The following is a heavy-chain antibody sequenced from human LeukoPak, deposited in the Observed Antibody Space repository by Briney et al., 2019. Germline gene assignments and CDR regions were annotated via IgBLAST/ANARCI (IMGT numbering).Heavy chain of an antibody. CDR1: GXSISGSSDY. D-gene: IGHD4-17*01. V-gene: IGHV4-39*01. Sequence: SETLSLTCTVSGXSISGSSDYWAWIRQPPGKGREWVGSGFYSGSAYYNPSLKSRLTISVDTSKNQFSLDLRSVTAADTAVYYCARLRGAMTPVTSDFDYWGQGILVTVSS. J-gene: IGHJ4*02. CDR3: ARLRGAMTPVTSDFDY. CDR2: GFYSGSA.